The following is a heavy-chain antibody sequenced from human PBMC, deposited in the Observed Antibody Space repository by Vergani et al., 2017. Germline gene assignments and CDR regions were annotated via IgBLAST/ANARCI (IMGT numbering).Heavy chain of an antibody. J-gene: IGHJ6*03. CDR3: AHWGVEMATRYYYYYYYMDV. D-gene: IGHD5-24*01. CDR1: GFSLSTSGVG. CDR2: IYWNDDK. Sequence: QITLKESGPTLVKPTQTLTLTCTFSGFSLSTSGVGVGWIRQPPGKALEWLALIYWNDDKRYSPSLKSRLTITKDTSKNQLVLTMTNMDPVDTATYYCAHWGVEMATRYYYYYYYMDVWGKGTTVTVSS. V-gene: IGHV2-5*01.